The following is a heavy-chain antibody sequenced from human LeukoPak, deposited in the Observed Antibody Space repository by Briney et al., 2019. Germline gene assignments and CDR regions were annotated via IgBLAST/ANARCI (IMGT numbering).Heavy chain of an antibody. V-gene: IGHV3-30*03. CDR3: ARDKSNCFDP. Sequence: GGSLRLSCAASGFTFSSYGFHWVRQAPGKGLEWVAVISYDGSDKYYEDSVKGRFTISRDDSKNTLYLQMNSLRAEDTAVYLCARDKSNCFDPWGQGTLVTVSS. CDR1: GFTFSSYG. J-gene: IGHJ5*02. CDR2: ISYDGSDK.